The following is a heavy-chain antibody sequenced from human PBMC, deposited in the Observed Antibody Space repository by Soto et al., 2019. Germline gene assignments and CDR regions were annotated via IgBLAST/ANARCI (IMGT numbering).Heavy chain of an antibody. CDR2: ISGSGGST. CDR3: AKNSVAVVTAIAY. D-gene: IGHD2-21*02. J-gene: IGHJ4*02. Sequence: SLRLSCAASGFTFSSYAMSWVRQAPGKGLEWVSAISGSGGSTYHADSVKGRFTISRDNSKNTLYLQMNSLRAEDTAVYYCAKNSVAVVTAIAYWGQGTLVTVSS. V-gene: IGHV3-23*01. CDR1: GFTFSSYA.